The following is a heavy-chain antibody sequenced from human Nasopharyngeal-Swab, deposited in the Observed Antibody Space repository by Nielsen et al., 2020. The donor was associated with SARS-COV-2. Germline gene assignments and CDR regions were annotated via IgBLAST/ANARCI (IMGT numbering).Heavy chain of an antibody. CDR1: GFTFRRDW. Sequence: GESLKISCADSGFTFRRDWMSWVRQAPGKGLEWVANIKQDGSETYYVDSVKGRFTISRDNAKNSLYLQMNSLRAEDTAVYYCARGYCSSTSCYDYWGQGTLVTVSP. CDR3: ARGYCSSTSCYDY. D-gene: IGHD2-2*01. J-gene: IGHJ4*02. V-gene: IGHV3-7*01. CDR2: IKQDGSET.